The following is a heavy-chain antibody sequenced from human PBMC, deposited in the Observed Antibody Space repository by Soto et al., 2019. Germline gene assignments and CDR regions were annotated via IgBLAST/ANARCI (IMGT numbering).Heavy chain of an antibody. CDR3: ARETGSRDYYYGMDV. CDR2: IKEDGTAK. V-gene: IGHV3-7*01. CDR1: GFSFSSYW. D-gene: IGHD3-10*01. J-gene: IGHJ6*02. Sequence: GGSLRLSCAASGFSFSSYWVSWVRQAPGKGLAWVANIKEDGTAKHYVDSVKGRFTISRDNAKNSLFLQMNSLRGEDTGVYYCARETGSRDYYYGMDVWGQGTTVTVSS.